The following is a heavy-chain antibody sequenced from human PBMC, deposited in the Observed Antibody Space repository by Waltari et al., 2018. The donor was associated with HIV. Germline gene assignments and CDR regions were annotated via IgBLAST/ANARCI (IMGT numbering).Heavy chain of an antibody. CDR3: AKSDFTELVRGQKAFDV. D-gene: IGHD1-26*01. V-gene: IGHV1-69*19. J-gene: IGHJ3*01. Sequence: QAQLVQSGAETKKPGSSVTVSCQASGGAFDTFAFTRVRQAPGQGLAWLGGTAPFVGVIYAQDFDGRVTITSNPSTRTVFLELGGLRPDDTAVYFCAKSDFTELVRGQKAFDVWGQGT. CDR1: GGAFDTFA. CDR2: TAPFVGV.